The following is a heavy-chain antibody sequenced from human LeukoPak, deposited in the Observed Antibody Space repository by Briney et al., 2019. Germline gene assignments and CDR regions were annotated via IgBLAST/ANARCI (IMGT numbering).Heavy chain of an antibody. V-gene: IGHV3-21*01. CDR2: ISSSSSYI. CDR3: ARANKGGWLLDY. J-gene: IGHJ4*02. D-gene: IGHD6-19*01. Sequence: PGGSLRLSCAASGFTFSSYSMSWVRQAPGKGLEWVSSISSSSSYIYYADSVKGRFTISRDNAKNSLYLQMNSLRAEDTAVYYCARANKGGWLLDYWGQGTLVTVSS. CDR1: GFTFSSYS.